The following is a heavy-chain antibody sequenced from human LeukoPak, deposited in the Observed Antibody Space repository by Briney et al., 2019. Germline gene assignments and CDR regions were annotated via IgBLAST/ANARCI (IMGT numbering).Heavy chain of an antibody. Sequence: SETLSLTCTVSGGSISSSSYYWGWIRQPPGKGLEWIGSIYYSGSTNYNPSLKSRVTISVDTSKNQFSLKLSSVTAADTAVYYCARESDYGDAFDIWGQGTMVTVSS. CDR1: GGSISSSSYY. V-gene: IGHV4-39*07. CDR3: ARESDYGDAFDI. CDR2: IYYSGST. D-gene: IGHD4-17*01. J-gene: IGHJ3*02.